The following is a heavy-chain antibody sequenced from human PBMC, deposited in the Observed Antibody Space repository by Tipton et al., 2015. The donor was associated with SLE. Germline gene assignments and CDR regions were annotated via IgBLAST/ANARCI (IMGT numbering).Heavy chain of an antibody. V-gene: IGHV3-53*05. J-gene: IGHJ4*02. Sequence: SLRLSCVASGFSVSSNYMSWVRQAPGKGLEWVSVIYSGRSTYYADSVKGRFTISRDNSKNTLYLQMNSLRAEDTAVYYCAKDRPPLVVVPAAALDYWGQGNLVTVSS. CDR1: GFSVSSNY. CDR3: AKDRPPLVVVPAAALDY. D-gene: IGHD2-2*01. CDR2: IYSGRST.